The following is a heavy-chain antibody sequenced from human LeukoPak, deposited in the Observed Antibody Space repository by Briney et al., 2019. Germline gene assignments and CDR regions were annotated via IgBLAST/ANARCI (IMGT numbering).Heavy chain of an antibody. CDR3: AGAYYYGSGSYLDFDI. J-gene: IGHJ3*02. CDR1: GGSISSYY. CDR2: TYTSGST. D-gene: IGHD3-10*01. V-gene: IGHV4-4*07. Sequence: SETLSLTCTVSGGSISSYYWSWIRQPAGKGLEWIGRTYTSGSTNYNPSLKSRVTISVDTSNNQFSLKLSSVTAADTAVYYCAGAYYYGSGSYLDFDIWGQGTMVTVSS.